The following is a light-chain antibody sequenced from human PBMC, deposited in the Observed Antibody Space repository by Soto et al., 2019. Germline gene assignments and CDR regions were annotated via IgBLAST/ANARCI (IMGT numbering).Light chain of an antibody. J-gene: IGLJ2*01. Sequence: QPVLTQPPSASGTPGQRVTISCSGSGSSIGTNTVNWYRQLPGTAPKLLIYGDNQRPSGVPDRFSGSKSGTSASLAISGLXXXDEXEYYCAAWXXXLXXVLFGXGT. CDR1: GSSIGTNT. CDR2: GDN. CDR3: AAWXXXLXXVL. V-gene: IGLV1-44*01.